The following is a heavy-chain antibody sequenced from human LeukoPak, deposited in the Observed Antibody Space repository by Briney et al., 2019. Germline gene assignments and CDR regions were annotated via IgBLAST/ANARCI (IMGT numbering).Heavy chain of an antibody. CDR1: GGSISSSSYY. CDR2: IYYSGST. Sequence: SETLSLTCTVSGGSISSSSYYWGWIRQPPGKGLEWIGSIYYSGSTYYNPSLKSRVTISVDTSKNQFSLKLSSVTAADTAVYYCARGMTDSSGYYFDYWGQGTLVTVSS. CDR3: ARGMTDSSGYYFDY. D-gene: IGHD3-22*01. J-gene: IGHJ4*02. V-gene: IGHV4-39*07.